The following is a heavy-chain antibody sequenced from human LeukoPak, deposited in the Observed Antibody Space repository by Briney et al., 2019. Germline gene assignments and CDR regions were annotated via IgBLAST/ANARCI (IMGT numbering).Heavy chain of an antibody. Sequence: GGSLRLSCAASGFTFDDYAMHWVRQAPGKGLEWVSGISWNSFSIGYADSVKGRFTISRDNAKNSLYLQMNSLRAEDTALYYCARMRVVWDLDDAFDIWGRGTMVTVSS. J-gene: IGHJ3*02. D-gene: IGHD1-26*01. CDR3: ARMRVVWDLDDAFDI. V-gene: IGHV3-9*01. CDR2: ISWNSFSI. CDR1: GFTFDDYA.